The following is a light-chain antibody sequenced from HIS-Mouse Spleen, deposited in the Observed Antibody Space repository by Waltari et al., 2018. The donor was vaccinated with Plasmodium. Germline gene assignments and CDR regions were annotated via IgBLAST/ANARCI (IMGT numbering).Light chain of an antibody. J-gene: IGLJ3*02. V-gene: IGLV5-37*01. CDR2: YYSDSDR. CDR1: SAINVGSYN. CDR3: MIWPSNASGV. Sequence: QPVLTQPPSSSASPGESARLTCTLPSAINVGSYNIYWLQQKPGSPPRYPLYYYSDSDRGQGSGVPSRFSGSKDASANTGILLISGLQSEDEADYYCMIWPSNASGVFGGGTKLTVL.